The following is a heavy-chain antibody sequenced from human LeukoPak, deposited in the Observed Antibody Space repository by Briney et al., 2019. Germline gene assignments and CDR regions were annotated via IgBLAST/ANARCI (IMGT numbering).Heavy chain of an antibody. CDR3: ARGSSSSSYFGY. D-gene: IGHD6-6*01. J-gene: IGHJ4*02. CDR1: GGSFSGYY. V-gene: IGHV4-34*01. Sequence: PSETLSLTCAVYGGSFSGYYWSWIRQPPGKGLEWIGEINHSGSTNYNPSLKSRVTISVDTSKNQFSLKLSSVTAADTAVYYCARGSSSSSYFGYWGQGTLVTVSS. CDR2: INHSGST.